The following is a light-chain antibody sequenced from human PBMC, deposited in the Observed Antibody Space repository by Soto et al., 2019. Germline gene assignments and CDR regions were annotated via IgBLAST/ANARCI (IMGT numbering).Light chain of an antibody. J-gene: IGKJ1*01. CDR2: GAS. CDR3: QQYGSSPQT. CDR1: QSVSSSY. V-gene: IGKV3-20*01. Sequence: EIVMTQSPVTLSASPGDRVSLSCRASQSVSSSYLAWYQQKPGQAPRLLIYGASSRATGIPDRFSGSGSGTDFTLTISRLEPEDFAVYYCQQYGSSPQTFGQGTKV.